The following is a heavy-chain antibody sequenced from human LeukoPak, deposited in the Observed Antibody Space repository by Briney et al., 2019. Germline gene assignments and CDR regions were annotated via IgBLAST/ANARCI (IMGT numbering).Heavy chain of an antibody. CDR2: IWYDGSNK. Sequence: PGRSLRLSCAASGFTFSSYGMHWVRQAPGKGLERVAVIWYDGSNKYYADSVKGRFTISRDNSKNTLYLQMNSLRAEDTAVYYCARDPLDYGDTSPLYYYYGMDVWGQGTTVTVSS. J-gene: IGHJ6*02. CDR3: ARDPLDYGDTSPLYYYYGMDV. CDR1: GFTFSSYG. V-gene: IGHV3-33*01. D-gene: IGHD4-17*01.